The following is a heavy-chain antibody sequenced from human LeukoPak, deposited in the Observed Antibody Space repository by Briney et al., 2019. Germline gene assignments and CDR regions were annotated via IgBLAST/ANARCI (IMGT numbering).Heavy chain of an antibody. CDR1: GGSISSSSYY. CDR2: IYYSGST. CDR3: ARDHYYYDSSGYITLDYFDY. D-gene: IGHD3-22*01. J-gene: IGHJ4*02. Sequence: SETLSLTCTVSGGSISSSSYYWGWIRQPPGKGLEWIGSIYYSGSTYYNPSLKSRVTISVDTSKNQFSLKLSSVTAADTAVYYCARDHYYYDSSGYITLDYFDYWGQGTLVTVSS. V-gene: IGHV4-39*07.